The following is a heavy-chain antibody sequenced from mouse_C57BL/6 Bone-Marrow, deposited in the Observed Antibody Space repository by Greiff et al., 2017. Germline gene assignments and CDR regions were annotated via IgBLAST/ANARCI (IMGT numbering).Heavy chain of an antibody. CDR2: IYPSDSET. J-gene: IGHJ2*01. D-gene: IGHD1-1*01. CDR1: GYTFTSYW. Sequence: QVQLQQPGAELVRPGSSVKLSCKASGYTFTSYWMDWVKQRPGQGLEWIGNIYPSDSETHYNQKFKDKATLTVDKSSSTAYMQRSSLTSEDAAVYYGAMIEDGNRCCFDYWGQGTTLTVSS. V-gene: IGHV1-61*01. CDR3: AMIEDGNRCCFDY.